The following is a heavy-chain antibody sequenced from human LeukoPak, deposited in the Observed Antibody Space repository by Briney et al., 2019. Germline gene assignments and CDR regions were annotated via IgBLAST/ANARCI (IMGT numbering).Heavy chain of an antibody. V-gene: IGHV1-69*01. D-gene: IGHD3-10*01. CDR1: GGTFSSYA. CDR3: ARSVDGSGRIGWLLS. Sequence: ASVKVSCKASGGTFSSYAISWVRQAPGQGLEWMGGIIPIFGTANYAQKFQGRVTITADESTSTAYMELSSLRSEDTAVYYCARSVDGSGRIGWLLSWGQGTLVTVSS. CDR2: IIPIFGTA. J-gene: IGHJ5*02.